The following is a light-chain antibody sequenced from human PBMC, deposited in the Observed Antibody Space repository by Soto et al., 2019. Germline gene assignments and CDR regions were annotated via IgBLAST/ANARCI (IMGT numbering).Light chain of an antibody. CDR1: QSVSGNY. V-gene: IGKV3D-20*02. CDR2: GSS. J-gene: IGKJ4*01. CDR3: MQRREFPL. Sequence: EIVLTQSPGTLSLSPGERATLSCRASQSVSGNYLAWYRQKAGQSPRLLIYGSSDRATGIPDRFSGSGSGTDFTLKISGVEAEDVGVYYCMQRREFPLFGGGTKVEIK.